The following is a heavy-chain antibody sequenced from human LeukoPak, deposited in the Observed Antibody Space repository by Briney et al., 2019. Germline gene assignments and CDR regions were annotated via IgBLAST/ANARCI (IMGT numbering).Heavy chain of an antibody. CDR1: GFTFSSYS. D-gene: IGHD5-24*01. V-gene: IGHV3-48*01. J-gene: IGHJ4*02. CDR3: ARDSTDGWPDY. Sequence: PGGSLRLSCAASGFTFSSYSMNWVRQAPGKGLEWVSYISSSSSTIYYADSVKGRFTISRDNAKNSLYLQMNSLRAEDTAVYYCARDSTDGWPDYWGQGTLVTVSS. CDR2: ISSSSSTI.